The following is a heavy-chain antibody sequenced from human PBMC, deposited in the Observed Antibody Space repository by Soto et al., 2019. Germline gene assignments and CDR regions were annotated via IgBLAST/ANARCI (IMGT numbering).Heavy chain of an antibody. CDR2: ISGSGGST. Sequence: HPGGSLRLSCAASGFTFSSYAMSWVRQAPGKGLEWVSAISGSGGSTYYADSVKGRFTISRDNSKNTLYLQMNSLRAEDTAVYYCAKEAEYSSSSLQTNWFDPWGQGTLVTVLL. J-gene: IGHJ5*02. D-gene: IGHD6-6*01. CDR1: GFTFSSYA. CDR3: AKEAEYSSSSLQTNWFDP. V-gene: IGHV3-23*01.